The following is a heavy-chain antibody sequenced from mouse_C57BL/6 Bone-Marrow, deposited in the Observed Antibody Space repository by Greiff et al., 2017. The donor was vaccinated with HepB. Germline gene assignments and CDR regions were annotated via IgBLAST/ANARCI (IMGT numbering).Heavy chain of an antibody. V-gene: IGHV1-82*01. J-gene: IGHJ4*01. CDR1: GYAFSSSW. D-gene: IGHD3-2*02. Sequence: VQLQQSGPELVKPGASVKISCKASGYAFSSSWMNWVKQRPGKGLEWIGRIYPGDGDTNYNGKFKGKATLTADKSSSTAYMQLSSLTSEDSAVYFCARSPDSSAYAMDYWGQGTSGTVSS. CDR3: ARSPDSSAYAMDY. CDR2: IYPGDGDT.